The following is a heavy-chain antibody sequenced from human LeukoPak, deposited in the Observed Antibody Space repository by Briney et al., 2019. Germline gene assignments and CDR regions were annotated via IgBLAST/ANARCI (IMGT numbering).Heavy chain of an antibody. CDR3: ARITYYYDSSGHPLV. Sequence: PSETLSLTCAVYGGSFSGYYWSWIRQPPGKGLEWIGEINHSGSTNYNPSLKSRVTISVDTSKNQFSLKLSSVTAADTAVNYCARITYYYDSSGHPLVWGQGTLVTVSS. CDR2: INHSGST. D-gene: IGHD3-22*01. CDR1: GGSFSGYY. V-gene: IGHV4-34*01. J-gene: IGHJ4*02.